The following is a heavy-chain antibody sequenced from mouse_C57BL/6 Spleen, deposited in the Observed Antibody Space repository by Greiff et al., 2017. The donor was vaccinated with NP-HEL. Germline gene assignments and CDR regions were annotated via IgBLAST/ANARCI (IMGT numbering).Heavy chain of an antibody. Sequence: DVMLVESEGGLVQPGSSMKLSCTASGFTFSDYYMAWVRQVPEKGLEWVANINYDGSSTYYLDSLKSRFIISRDNAKNILYLQMSSLKSEDTATYYCARGEGRIDYWGQGTTLTVSS. V-gene: IGHV5-16*01. CDR1: GFTFSDYY. CDR3: ARGEGRIDY. CDR2: INYDGSST. J-gene: IGHJ2*01.